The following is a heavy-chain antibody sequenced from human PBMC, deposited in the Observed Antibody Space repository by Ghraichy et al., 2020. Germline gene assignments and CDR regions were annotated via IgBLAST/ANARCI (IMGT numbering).Heavy chain of an antibody. V-gene: IGHV3-7*04. Sequence: GGSLRLSCAASGFTFSDYWMNWVRQAPGKGLEWVANIKQAGSEKYYVDSVKGRFTISRDNAKNSLYLQMNSLRAEDTAVYYCARGGLGSSLATISVWGQGTLVTVSS. CDR3: ARGGLGSSLATISV. J-gene: IGHJ4*02. D-gene: IGHD3-10*01. CDR2: IKQAGSEK. CDR1: GFTFSDYW.